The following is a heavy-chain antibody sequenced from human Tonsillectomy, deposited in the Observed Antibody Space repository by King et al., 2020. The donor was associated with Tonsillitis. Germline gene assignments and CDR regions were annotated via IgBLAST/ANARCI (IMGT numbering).Heavy chain of an antibody. CDR1: GFSLTTSGVG. V-gene: IGHV2-5*02. CDR3: AHIAMDRAHDC. D-gene: IGHD1-14*01. J-gene: IGHJ4*02. Sequence: TLKESGPTLVKPTQTLTLTCTFSGFSLTTSGVGVGWVRQPPGKGLEWLALIYWDDDERYSPSLKSRLTITKDTSKNQVVLTMTNMDPVDTATYYGAHIAMDRAHDCWGQGTLVTVSS. CDR2: IYWDDDE.